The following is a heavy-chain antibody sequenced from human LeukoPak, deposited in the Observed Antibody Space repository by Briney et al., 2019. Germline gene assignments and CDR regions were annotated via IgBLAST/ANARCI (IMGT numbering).Heavy chain of an antibody. CDR2: IYYSGRT. Sequence: SETLSLTCTVSGGSISDYYWNWMRQPPGKGLEWIGYIYYSGRTNYNPSLKSRVSISVDTSKNRFSLKLSSVTAADTAVYYCARDFRGSVDAFDIWGQGTMVAVSS. V-gene: IGHV4-59*01. CDR3: ARDFRGSVDAFDI. CDR1: GGSISDYY. J-gene: IGHJ3*02.